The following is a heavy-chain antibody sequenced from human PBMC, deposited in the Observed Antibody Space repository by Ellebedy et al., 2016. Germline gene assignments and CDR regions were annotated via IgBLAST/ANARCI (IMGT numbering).Heavy chain of an antibody. CDR1: GFTFSSYA. J-gene: IGHJ5*02. CDR2: ISSSGGST. D-gene: IGHD2-15*01. V-gene: IGHV3-23*01. Sequence: GGSLRLSCAASGFTFSSYAMSWVRQAPGKGLEWVSAISSSGGSTYYADSVKGRFTISRDNSKNTLYLQMNSLRAEDTAVYYCARGVGSGWFDPWGQGTLVTVSS. CDR3: ARGVGSGWFDP.